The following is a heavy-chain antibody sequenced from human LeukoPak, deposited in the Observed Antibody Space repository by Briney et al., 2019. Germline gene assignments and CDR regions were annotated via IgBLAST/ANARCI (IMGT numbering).Heavy chain of an antibody. CDR1: GGSISTGGYS. V-gene: IGHV4-30-2*01. J-gene: IGHJ3*02. CDR3: ARGDYYDS. D-gene: IGHD3-10*01. Sequence: SETLSLTCAVSGGSISTGGYSWSWIRQPPGKGLEWIGYIYHSGSTYYNPSLKSRVTISLDRSKNQFSLKLSSVTAADTAVYYCARGDYYDSWGQGTMVTVSS. CDR2: IYHSGST.